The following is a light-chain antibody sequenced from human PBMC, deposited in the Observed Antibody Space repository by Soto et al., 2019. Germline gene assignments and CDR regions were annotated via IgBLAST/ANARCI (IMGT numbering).Light chain of an antibody. CDR1: QGISSY. J-gene: IGKJ1*01. Sequence: AIRMTQSPSSFSASTGARVTITCRASQGISSYLAWYQQKPGKAPKLLIYAASTLQSGVPSRFSGSGSGTDFTLTISCLQSEDYATYYCHQYYSYPLTFGQGTKVEIK. CDR3: HQYYSYPLT. CDR2: AAS. V-gene: IGKV1-8*01.